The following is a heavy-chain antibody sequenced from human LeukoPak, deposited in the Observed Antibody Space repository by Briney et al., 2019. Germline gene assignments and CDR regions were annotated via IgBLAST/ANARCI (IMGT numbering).Heavy chain of an antibody. J-gene: IGHJ4*02. CDR3: ARDLVDGVGAPGAY. Sequence: GASVKVSCKASGYTFTNYGITWMRQAPGQGLEWMGWINTYNGNTNYAQNLQGRVTITTDTSTSTAYMELRSLTADDTAVFYCARDLVDGVGAPGAYWGQGALVTVSS. D-gene: IGHD1-26*01. CDR1: GYTFTNYG. CDR2: INTYNGNT. V-gene: IGHV1-18*01.